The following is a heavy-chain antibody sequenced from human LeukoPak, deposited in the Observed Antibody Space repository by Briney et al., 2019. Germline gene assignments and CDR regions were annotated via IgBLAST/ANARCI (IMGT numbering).Heavy chain of an antibody. Sequence: SVKVSCKAYGGTFSSYAISWVRQAPGQGLEWMGRIIPIFGKANYAQKFQGRVTITTDESTSTAYMELSSLRSEDTAVYYCARYDYGDYTAFDIWGQGTMVTVSS. V-gene: IGHV1-69*05. CDR3: ARYDYGDYTAFDI. J-gene: IGHJ3*02. CDR1: GGTFSSYA. CDR2: IIPIFGKA. D-gene: IGHD4-17*01.